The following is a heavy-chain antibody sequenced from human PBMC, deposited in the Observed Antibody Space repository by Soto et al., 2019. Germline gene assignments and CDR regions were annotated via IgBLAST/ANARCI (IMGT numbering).Heavy chain of an antibody. Sequence: PGGSLRLSCAASGFTFSSYAMSWVRQAPGKGLEWVSAISGSGGSTYYADSVKGRFTISRDNSKNTLYLQMNSLRAEDTAVYYCAKDPPRNYYDSSAATVYWGQGTLVTVSS. CDR3: AKDPPRNYYDSSAATVY. CDR1: GFTFSSYA. J-gene: IGHJ4*02. V-gene: IGHV3-23*01. D-gene: IGHD3-22*01. CDR2: ISGSGGST.